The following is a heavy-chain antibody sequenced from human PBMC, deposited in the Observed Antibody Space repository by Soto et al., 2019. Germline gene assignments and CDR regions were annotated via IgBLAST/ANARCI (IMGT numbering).Heavy chain of an antibody. J-gene: IGHJ6*03. D-gene: IGHD3-3*01. CDR2: ISGSGGST. CDR3: AKGYYDFWSGYLHYYYYMDV. V-gene: IGHV3-23*01. CDR1: GFTFSSYA. Sequence: GGSLRLSCAASGFTFSSYAMSWVRQAPGKGLEWVSAISGSGGSTYYADSVKGRFTISRDNSKNTLYLQMNSLRAEDTAVYYCAKGYYDFWSGYLHYYYYMDVWGKGTTVTVSS.